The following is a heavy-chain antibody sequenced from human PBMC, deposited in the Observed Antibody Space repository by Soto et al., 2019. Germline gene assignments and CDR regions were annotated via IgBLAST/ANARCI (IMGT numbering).Heavy chain of an antibody. V-gene: IGHV3-23*01. J-gene: IGHJ5*02. D-gene: IGHD3-10*01. CDR1: GFTFGTTD. CDR2: IDGSGGIT. Sequence: QLLQSGGGLVQPGGSLTLSCAASGFTFGTTDMSWVRQAPGEGLEWVSTIDGSGGITYYADSVKGRFTISRDNSRNTVYLQMNSLRGDDTALYYWVKNSGWFNTWGQGALVTGSS. CDR3: VKNSGWFNT.